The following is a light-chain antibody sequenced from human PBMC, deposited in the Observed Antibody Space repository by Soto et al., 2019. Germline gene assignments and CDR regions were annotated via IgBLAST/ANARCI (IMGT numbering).Light chain of an antibody. V-gene: IGLV1-40*01. CDR2: GNS. CDR3: QSYVSSLSGSASVV. CDR1: SSNIGAGYD. J-gene: IGLJ2*01. Sequence: QSVLTQPPSVSGAPGQRVTISCTGSSSNIGAGYDVHWYQQLPGTAPKLLIDGNSNRPSGVPDRFSGAKSGTSAPLALTGLQTEHGADYSCQSYVSSLSGSASVVFGGGTQLTVL.